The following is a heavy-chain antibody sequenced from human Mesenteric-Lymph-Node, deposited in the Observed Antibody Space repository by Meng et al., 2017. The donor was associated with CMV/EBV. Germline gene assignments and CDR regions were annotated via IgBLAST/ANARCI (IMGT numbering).Heavy chain of an antibody. CDR3: ARDRLAYSSGTNFDY. Sequence: GESLKISCAASGFTFSSYWMSWVRQAPGKGLEWVANIKQDGSEKYSVDSVKGRLTISRDNSKNTLYLQLISLEAEDTAVYYCARDRLAYSSGTNFDYWGQGTLVTVSS. CDR1: GFTFSSYW. CDR2: IKQDGSEK. J-gene: IGHJ4*02. D-gene: IGHD3-10*01. V-gene: IGHV3-7*01.